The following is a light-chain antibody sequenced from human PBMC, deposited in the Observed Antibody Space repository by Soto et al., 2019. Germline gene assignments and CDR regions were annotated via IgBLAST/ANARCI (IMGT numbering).Light chain of an antibody. CDR3: QQYNSYSIT. CDR1: QSISNN. V-gene: IGKV3-15*01. J-gene: IGKJ5*01. CDR2: DAS. Sequence: IVMTQSPATLSVSPGDRATLSCMASQSISNNLAWYQQKPGQAPRLLIYDASTRATGVTPRFSGSGSGTEFTLTISSLQSEDFATYYCQQYNSYSITFGQGTRLEI.